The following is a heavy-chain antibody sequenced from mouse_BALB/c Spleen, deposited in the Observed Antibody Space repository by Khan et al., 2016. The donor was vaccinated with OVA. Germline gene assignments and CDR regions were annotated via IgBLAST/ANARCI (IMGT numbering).Heavy chain of an antibody. J-gene: IGHJ4*01. Sequence: QVQLKESGPGLVAPSQSLSITCTISGFSLTNYGVHWVRQPPGKGLEWLVVIWSDGSTTYNSALKSRLTISKDNSESQVFLKMNSHQKDDTAMYFCARQPYYHYNIMDYWGQGTSVTVSS. CDR1: GFSLTNYG. CDR3: ARQPYYHYNIMDY. CDR2: IWSDGST. D-gene: IGHD2-10*01. V-gene: IGHV2-6-1*01.